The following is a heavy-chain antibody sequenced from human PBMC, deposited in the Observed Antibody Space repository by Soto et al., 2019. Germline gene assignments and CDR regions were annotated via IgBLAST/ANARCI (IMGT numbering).Heavy chain of an antibody. Sequence: PSETLSLTCTVSGGSISSGGYYWSWIRQHPGKGLEWIGYIYYSGSTYYNPSLKSRVTISVDTSKNQFSLKLSSVTAADTAVYYCARARSSRNLIDNWFDPWGQGTLVTVSS. D-gene: IGHD6-13*01. V-gene: IGHV4-31*03. CDR2: IYYSGST. CDR1: GGSISSGGYY. J-gene: IGHJ5*02. CDR3: ARARSSRNLIDNWFDP.